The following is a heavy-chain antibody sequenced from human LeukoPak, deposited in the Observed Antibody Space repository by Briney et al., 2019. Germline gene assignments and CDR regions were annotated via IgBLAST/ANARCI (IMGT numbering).Heavy chain of an antibody. CDR2: INPSGGST. CDR1: GYTFTSYY. J-gene: IGHJ5*02. V-gene: IGHV1-46*01. CDR3: ARDHVGWEAAAVPYNWFDP. Sequence: ASVKVSCKASGYTFTSYYMHWVRQAPGQGLEWKGIINPSGGSTSYAQKFQGRVTMTRDMSTSTVYMELSSLRSEDTAVYYCARDHVGWEAAAVPYNWFDPWGQGTLVTVSS. D-gene: IGHD6-13*01.